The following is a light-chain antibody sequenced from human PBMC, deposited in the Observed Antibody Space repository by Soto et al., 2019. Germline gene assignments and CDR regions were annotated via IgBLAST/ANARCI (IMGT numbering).Light chain of an antibody. Sequence: DIQMTQSTSSLSASVGDRVTITCGASQSISSYLNWYQQKPGKAPKLLIYAASSLQSGVPSRFSGSGSGTDFTLTICSLQPEDFATYCCQECYSTPQRFGEGTKVDVK. V-gene: IGKV1-39*01. CDR2: AAS. CDR3: QECYSTPQR. CDR1: QSISSY. J-gene: IGKJ1*01.